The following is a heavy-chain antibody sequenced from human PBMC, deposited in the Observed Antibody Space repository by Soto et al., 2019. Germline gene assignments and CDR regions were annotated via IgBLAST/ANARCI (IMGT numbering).Heavy chain of an antibody. V-gene: IGHV1-69*06. J-gene: IGHJ3*02. CDR3: ARVVYGSGNYYTGPAAFDI. CDR2: TIPVFNTA. D-gene: IGHD3-10*01. Sequence: QVQLEQSGAEVKKPGSSVKISCKASGGTLSDHGVSWLRQAPGQGLEWVGGTIPVFNTAKYAPKFQGRVMIAADKSTNIAYMELGSLRSDDTAFYYCARVVYGSGNYYTGPAAFDIWGQGTLVIVSS. CDR1: GGTLSDHG.